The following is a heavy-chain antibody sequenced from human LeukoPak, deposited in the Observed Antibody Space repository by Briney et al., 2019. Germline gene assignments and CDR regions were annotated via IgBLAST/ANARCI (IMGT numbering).Heavy chain of an antibody. CDR3: AKDIQLST. Sequence: GGSLRLSCAASGFTFRDSAMTWVRHVPGKGLEWVSLISYSGGNAYYADSVKGRFTISRDNSENTLSLQMNSLRVEDPARYYCAKDIQLSTWGLGTMVTVSS. CDR2: ISYSGGNA. CDR1: GFTFRDSA. V-gene: IGHV3-23*01. D-gene: IGHD3-16*02. J-gene: IGHJ3*01.